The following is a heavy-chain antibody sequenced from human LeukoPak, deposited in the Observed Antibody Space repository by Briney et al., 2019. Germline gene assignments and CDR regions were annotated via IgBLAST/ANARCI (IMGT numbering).Heavy chain of an antibody. J-gene: IGHJ4*02. V-gene: IGHV4-39*07. D-gene: IGHD3-22*01. CDR2: IYYSGST. CDR3: ARDDSSGYYDY. Sequence: SETLSLTCTVSGDSISSSTYYWGWIRQPPGKGLEWIGSIYYSGSTYYNPSLKSRVTISVDTSKNQFSLKLSSVTAADTAVYYCARDDSSGYYDYWGQGTLVTVSS. CDR1: GDSISSSTYY.